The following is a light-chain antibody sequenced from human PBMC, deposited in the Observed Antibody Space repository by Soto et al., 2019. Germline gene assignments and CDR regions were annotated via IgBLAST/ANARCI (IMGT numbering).Light chain of an antibody. Sequence: SYELTQPLSVSVAPGKTARITCGGNNIGSKSVHWYQQKPGQAPVLVIYYDSDRPSGIPERFSGSNSGNTATLTISRVEAGDEADYYCQVWDSSSDHPDWVFGGGTKLTVL. CDR3: QVWDSSSDHPDWV. CDR2: YDS. J-gene: IGLJ3*02. V-gene: IGLV3-21*04. CDR1: NIGSKS.